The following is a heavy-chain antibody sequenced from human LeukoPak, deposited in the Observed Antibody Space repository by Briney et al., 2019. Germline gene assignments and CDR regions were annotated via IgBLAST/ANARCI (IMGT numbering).Heavy chain of an antibody. CDR3: ARDKGPPRRVAGHFDY. V-gene: IGHV1-3*01. CDR1: GYTFTSYA. J-gene: IGHJ4*02. D-gene: IGHD6-19*01. CDR2: INAGNGNT. Sequence: ASVKVSCKASGYTFTSYAMHWVRQAPGQRLEWMGWINAGNGNTKYSQKFQGRVTITRDTSASTAYVELSSLRSEDTAVYYCARDKGPPRRVAGHFDYWGQGTLVTVSS.